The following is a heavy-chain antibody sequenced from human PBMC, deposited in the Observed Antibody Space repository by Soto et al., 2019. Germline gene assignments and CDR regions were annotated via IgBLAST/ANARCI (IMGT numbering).Heavy chain of an antibody. Sequence: LSLPCAVSGNSISSDYYWGWIRQPPGKGPEWIGSIYHSGGTYYNPSLKSRVTISVDTSKNRFSLKMSSVTAADTAVYYCARLRQLGELDYWGQGTLVTVSS. D-gene: IGHD1-1*01. CDR2: IYHSGGT. CDR3: ARLRQLGELDY. V-gene: IGHV4-38-2*01. CDR1: GNSISSDYY. J-gene: IGHJ4*02.